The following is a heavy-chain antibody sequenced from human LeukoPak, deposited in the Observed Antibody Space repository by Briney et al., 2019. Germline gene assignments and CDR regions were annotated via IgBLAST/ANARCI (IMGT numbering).Heavy chain of an antibody. Sequence: ASVKVSCKASGGTFSSYAISWVRQAPGQGLEWMGRIIPIFGIANYAQKFQGRVTITADKSTSTAYMELSSPRSEDTAVYYCARDRTYCSGGSCYPYYYYGMDVWGHGTTVTVSS. CDR3: ARDRTYCSGGSCYPYYYYGMDV. CDR1: GGTFSSYA. J-gene: IGHJ6*02. V-gene: IGHV1-69*04. D-gene: IGHD2-15*01. CDR2: IIPIFGIA.